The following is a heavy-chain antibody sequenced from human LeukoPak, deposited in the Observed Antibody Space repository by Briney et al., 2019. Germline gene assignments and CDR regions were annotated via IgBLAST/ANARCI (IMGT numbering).Heavy chain of an antibody. Sequence: PSETLSLTCAVYGGSFSGYYWSWIRQPPGKGLEWIGEINHSGSTNYNPSLKSRVTISVDTSKNQFSLKLSSVTAADTAVYYCAFRHSYGQRRPFGYWGQGTLVTVSS. V-gene: IGHV4-34*01. CDR1: GGSFSGYY. CDR3: AFRHSYGQRRPFGY. J-gene: IGHJ4*02. D-gene: IGHD5-18*01. CDR2: INHSGST.